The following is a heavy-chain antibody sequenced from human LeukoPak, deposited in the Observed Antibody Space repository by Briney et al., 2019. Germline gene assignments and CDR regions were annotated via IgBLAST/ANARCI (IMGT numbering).Heavy chain of an antibody. D-gene: IGHD2-2*01. CDR3: ARDAGYCSSTTCSADFDY. J-gene: IGHJ4*02. V-gene: IGHV1-2*06. CDR1: GYTFTGYY. CDR2: INPNSGGT. Sequence: ASVKVSCKASGYTFTGYYMHWVRQAPGQGREWMGRINPNSGGTNYAQKFQGRVTMTRDTSISTAYMELSRLRSDDAAVYYCARDAGYCSSTTCSADFDYWGQGTLVTVSS.